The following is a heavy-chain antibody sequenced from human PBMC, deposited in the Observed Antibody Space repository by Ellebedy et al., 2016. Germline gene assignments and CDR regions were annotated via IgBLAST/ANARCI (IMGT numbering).Heavy chain of an antibody. Sequence: ASVKVSCXPSGYTFTSYYIHWVRLAPGQGLEWVGVINPGGGGTAYAQKFQDRVTVTRDTATGTVYMELRSLGSEDTAMYYCARKDSGTYYSYFDYWGQGTLVAVSS. CDR1: GYTFTSYY. V-gene: IGHV1-46*01. J-gene: IGHJ4*02. D-gene: IGHD1-26*01. CDR2: INPGGGGT. CDR3: ARKDSGTYYSYFDY.